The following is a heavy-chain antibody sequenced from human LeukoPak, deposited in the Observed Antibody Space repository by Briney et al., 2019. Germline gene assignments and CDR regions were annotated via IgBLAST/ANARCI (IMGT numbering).Heavy chain of an antibody. Sequence: SETLSLTCTVSGGSISSGGYSWSWIRQHPGKGLEWIGYIYYSGSTYYNPSLKSRVTISVDTSKNQFSLKLSSVTAADTAVYYCARDWRQNYFDYWGQGTLVTVSS. CDR3: ARDWRQNYFDY. CDR2: IYYSGST. D-gene: IGHD3-3*01. CDR1: GGSISSGGYS. V-gene: IGHV4-31*03. J-gene: IGHJ4*02.